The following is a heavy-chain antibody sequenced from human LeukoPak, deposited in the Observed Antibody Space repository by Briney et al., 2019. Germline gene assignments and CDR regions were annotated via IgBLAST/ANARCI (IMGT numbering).Heavy chain of an antibody. CDR3: WTAPAWYLHYYN. Sequence: PGESLRLSCATPGFSLSSDYMSWVRQAPGKGLEWVSFVYNANGDTYYSDSVKGRFTISSDNSKNTLYHQMDNLRAEDTAVYYCWTAPAWYLHYYNWGQGTLVTVS. J-gene: IGHJ4*02. CDR2: VYNANGDT. V-gene: IGHV3-53*01. CDR1: GFSLSSDY. D-gene: IGHD1-26*01.